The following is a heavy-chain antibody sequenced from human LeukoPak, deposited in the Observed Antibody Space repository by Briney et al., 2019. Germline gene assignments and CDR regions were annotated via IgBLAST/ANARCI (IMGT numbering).Heavy chain of an antibody. D-gene: IGHD5-18*01. CDR2: IYYSVNT. CDR3: ATSRGYSYGYLDN. J-gene: IGHJ4*02. V-gene: IGHV4-39*01. CDR1: GGSVSSSRAS. Sequence: SETLSLTCTVSGGSVSSSRASWGWLRQAPGKGLEWIGSIYYSVNTYYNPSLKSRVTISVDTSKNQVFLNVSSVNAADTAVYYCATSRGYSYGYLDNWGQGTLVTVSS.